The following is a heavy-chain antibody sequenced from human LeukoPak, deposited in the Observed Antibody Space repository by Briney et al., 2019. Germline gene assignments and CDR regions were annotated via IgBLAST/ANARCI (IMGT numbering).Heavy chain of an antibody. CDR3: ARDSTYWYDSGSSGPHYFDY. Sequence: GRSPRLSCAASGFIFSNYAMHWVRQAPGKGLEWVALISSDGSKTYHADSVKGRFSISRDNSKNTLYLQLDSLRAEDTSVYYCARDSTYWYDSGSSGPHYFDYWGQGTLVTVSS. V-gene: IGHV3-30*01. CDR2: ISSDGSKT. D-gene: IGHD3-10*01. CDR1: GFIFSNYA. J-gene: IGHJ4*02.